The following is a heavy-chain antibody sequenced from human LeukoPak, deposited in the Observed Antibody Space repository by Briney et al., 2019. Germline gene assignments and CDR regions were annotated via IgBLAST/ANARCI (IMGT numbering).Heavy chain of an antibody. V-gene: IGHV3-33*01. CDR1: GFTFSFYG. Sequence: GSLRLSCAASGFTFSFYGMHWVRQAPGKGLEWVAVIWYDGSNQYYADSVKGRFTISRDNSKNTLYLQMNSLRAEDTAVYYCARDQYTTYYYYGMDVWGQGTTVTVSS. D-gene: IGHD2-2*02. J-gene: IGHJ6*02. CDR2: IWYDGSNQ. CDR3: ARDQYTTYYYYGMDV.